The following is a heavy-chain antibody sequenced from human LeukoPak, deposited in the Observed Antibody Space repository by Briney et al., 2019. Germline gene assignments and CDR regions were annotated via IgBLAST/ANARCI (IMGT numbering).Heavy chain of an antibody. CDR3: ARDLSPSKESGFGELLRH. Sequence: PGGSLRLSCAASGFTVSSNYMSWVRQAPGKGLEWVSVIYSGGSTYYADSVKGRFTISRDNSKNTLYLQMNSLRAEDTAVYYCARDLSPSKESGFGELLRHWGQGTLVTVSS. CDR1: GFTVSSNY. CDR2: IYSGGST. D-gene: IGHD3-10*01. J-gene: IGHJ4*02. V-gene: IGHV3-66*01.